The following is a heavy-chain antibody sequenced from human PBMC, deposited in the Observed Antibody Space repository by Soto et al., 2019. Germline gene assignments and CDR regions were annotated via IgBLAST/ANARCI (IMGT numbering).Heavy chain of an antibody. CDR2: IIPKLGSA. J-gene: IGHJ4*02. Sequence: LVKVSCKASGGGNLRGYRTTWVRRAPGQGLEWMGGIIPKLGSANYAQKLQGRVTITADEATNSVYMELRSLRSDDTAVYYCARGGEGYNFGAVYWGQGRPVTVSS. CDR1: GGGNLRGYR. CDR3: ARGGEGYNFGAVY. V-gene: IGHV1-69*13. D-gene: IGHD5-12*01.